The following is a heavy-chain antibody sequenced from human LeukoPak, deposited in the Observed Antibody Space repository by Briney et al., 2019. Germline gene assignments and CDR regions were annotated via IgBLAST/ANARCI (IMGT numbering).Heavy chain of an antibody. V-gene: IGHV3-74*01. CDR3: ARDNLEWGCVFDY. J-gene: IGHJ4*02. D-gene: IGHD1-26*01. Sequence: GGSLRPSCATSGFMFKTYWMHWVRQAPGKGLVWVSRINNDGHSINYADSVKGRFTTSRDNAKNTLFLHMNSLRAEDTGVYYCARDNLEWGCVFDYWGQGTLVTVSS. CDR1: GFMFKTYW. CDR2: INNDGHSI.